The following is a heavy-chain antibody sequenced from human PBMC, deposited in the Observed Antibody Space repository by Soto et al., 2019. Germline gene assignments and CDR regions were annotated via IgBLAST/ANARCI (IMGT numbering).Heavy chain of an antibody. CDR3: ARNIRGYSYGCVDH. V-gene: IGHV3-21*01. D-gene: IGHD5-18*01. CDR1: GFTFISYS. Sequence: PWGSLRLSCAASGFTFISYSMNWFRHSAVKWLEWVSSISSSSSYIYYADSVKGRFTISRDNAKNSLYLQMNSLRAEDTAVYYCARNIRGYSYGCVDHWGQGTLVTVSS. J-gene: IGHJ4*02. CDR2: ISSSSSYI.